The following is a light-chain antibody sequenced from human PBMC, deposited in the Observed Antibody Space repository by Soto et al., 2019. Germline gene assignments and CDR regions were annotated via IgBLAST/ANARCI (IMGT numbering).Light chain of an antibody. J-gene: IGLJ2*01. CDR3: ATWDDSLSGVV. CDR1: SSNFETND. CDR2: SND. Sequence: QAVVTQPPSASGTPGQRVTISCSGSSSNFETNDIYWHQQLPGSAPKLLIYSNDQRPSGVPDRFSASKSGTSASLAISGLRSEDEAEYFCATWDDSLSGVVFGGGTKLTVL. V-gene: IGLV1-47*02.